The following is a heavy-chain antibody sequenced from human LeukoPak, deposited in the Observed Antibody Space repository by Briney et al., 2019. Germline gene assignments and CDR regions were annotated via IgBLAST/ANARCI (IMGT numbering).Heavy chain of an antibody. CDR1: GYTFTGYY. CDR2: INPDSGGT. CDR3: ARDSASLGSGDFDY. J-gene: IGHJ4*02. D-gene: IGHD3-10*01. V-gene: IGHV1-2*02. Sequence: ASVKVSCKASGYTFTGYYMHWARQAPGQGLEWRGWINPDSGGTNYAQKFQGRVTMTRDTSISTAYMELSRLRSDDTAIYYCARDSASLGSGDFDYWGQGTLVSVSS.